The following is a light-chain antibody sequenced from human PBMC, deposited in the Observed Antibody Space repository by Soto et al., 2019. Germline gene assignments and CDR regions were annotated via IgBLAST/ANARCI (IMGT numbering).Light chain of an antibody. V-gene: IGKV1-39*01. CDR3: QQSYSRPIS. CDR2: GAS. J-gene: IGKJ5*01. Sequence: DIQMTQSPSSLSASVGDRVTITCRASQNIGIYLNWYQQKPGKAPKFLIYGASSLQTGVPSRFSGSGSGTDFTLTINSLQPEDFATYSCQQSYSRPISFGQGTRLEIK. CDR1: QNIGIY.